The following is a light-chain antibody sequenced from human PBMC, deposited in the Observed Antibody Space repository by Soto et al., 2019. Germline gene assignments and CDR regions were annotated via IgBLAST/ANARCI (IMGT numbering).Light chain of an antibody. CDR3: QQYGSLSWT. J-gene: IGKJ1*01. Sequence: EIVMTQSPATLSVSPGERAALSCRASQSVGSNLAWYQQRPGQAPRLLSYGASNRATGIPDRFSGSGSGTEFTLTISRLEPEDFEVYYCQQYGSLSWTFGQGTKVDIK. V-gene: IGKV3-20*01. CDR2: GAS. CDR1: QSVGSN.